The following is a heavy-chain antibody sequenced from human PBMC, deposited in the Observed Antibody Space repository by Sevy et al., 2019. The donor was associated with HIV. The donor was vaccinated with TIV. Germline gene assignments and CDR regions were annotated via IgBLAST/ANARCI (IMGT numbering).Heavy chain of an antibody. CDR1: GFPFSSFA. CDR3: ARPTPRIAPSSAAFFDY. Sequence: GGSLRLSCAASGFPFSSFAMSWVRHIPGKGLEWVSTINGDGGSAYYADSVKGRLTLSRDNSNNTVFLQMNRLRDEDTAVYYCARPTPRIAPSSAAFFDYWGQGTLVTVSS. V-gene: IGHV3-23*01. CDR2: INGDGGSA. D-gene: IGHD1-26*01. J-gene: IGHJ4*02.